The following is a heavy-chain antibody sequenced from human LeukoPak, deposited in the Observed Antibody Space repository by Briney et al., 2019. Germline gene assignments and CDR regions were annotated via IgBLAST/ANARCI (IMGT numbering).Heavy chain of an antibody. D-gene: IGHD6-13*01. CDR2: IYYSGST. V-gene: IGHV4-39*07. CDR1: GGSISSSSYY. J-gene: IGHJ1*01. CDR3: ARHSTAAGTSEFQH. Sequence: SETLSLTCTVSGGSISSSSYYWGWIRQPPGKGLEWIGSIYYSGSTYYNPSLKSRVTISVDTSKNQFSLKLSSVTAADTAMYYCARHSTAAGTSEFQHWGQGTLVTVSS.